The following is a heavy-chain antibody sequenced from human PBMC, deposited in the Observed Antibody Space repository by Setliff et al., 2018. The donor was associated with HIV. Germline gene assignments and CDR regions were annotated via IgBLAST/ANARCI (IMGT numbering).Heavy chain of an antibody. CDR1: GFALTSNY. CDR3: ARGSRPDMRLAFAI. J-gene: IGHJ3*02. Sequence: SLRLSCVASGFALTSNYISWVRRAPGKGLEWVSVIYEGGLTYYSDSVEGRFTLSRDISTNTVYFQMNDLRPEDKAVYFCARGSRPDMRLAFAIWGQGTMVTVSS. D-gene: IGHD2-15*01. V-gene: IGHV3-66*02. CDR2: IYEGGLT.